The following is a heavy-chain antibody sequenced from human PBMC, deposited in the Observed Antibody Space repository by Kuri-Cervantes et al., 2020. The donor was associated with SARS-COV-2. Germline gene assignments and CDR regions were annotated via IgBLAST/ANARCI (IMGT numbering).Heavy chain of an antibody. CDR1: GYTLTELS. CDR2: FDPEDGET. Sequence: ASVKVSCKVSGYTLTELSMHWVRQAPGKGLEWMGGFDPEDGETIYAQKFQGRVTMTEDTSTDTAYMELSSLGSADTAVYYCASFTPTEDLYHYYYAMDIWGQGTTVTVSS. D-gene: IGHD1-1*01. V-gene: IGHV1-24*01. CDR3: ASFTPTEDLYHYYYAMDI. J-gene: IGHJ6*02.